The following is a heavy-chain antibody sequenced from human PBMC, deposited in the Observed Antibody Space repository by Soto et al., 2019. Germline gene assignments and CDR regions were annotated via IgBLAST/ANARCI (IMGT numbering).Heavy chain of an antibody. CDR1: GGTFSSYA. Sequence: SVKVSCKASGGTFSSYAISWVRQAPGQGLEWMGGIIPIFGTANYAQKFQGRVTITADESTSTAYMELSSLRSEDTAVYYCARTYYYDGIFDYWGQGTLVTVSS. V-gene: IGHV1-69*13. D-gene: IGHD3-22*01. CDR3: ARTYYYDGIFDY. CDR2: IIPIFGTA. J-gene: IGHJ4*02.